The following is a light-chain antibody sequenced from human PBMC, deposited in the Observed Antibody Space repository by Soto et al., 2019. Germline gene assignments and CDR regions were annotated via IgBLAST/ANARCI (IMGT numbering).Light chain of an antibody. V-gene: IGLV1-40*01. Sequence: QSVLTQPPSVSGAPGQRVTISCTGSSSNIGAGYDVHWYQQLPGTAPKLLIYGNSNRPSGVPDRFSGSKSGTSASLAITGLQAEDEADYYCQSYDSSLSGSMGVFGTGTKVTVL. CDR1: SSNIGAGYD. CDR3: QSYDSSLSGSMGV. J-gene: IGLJ1*01. CDR2: GNS.